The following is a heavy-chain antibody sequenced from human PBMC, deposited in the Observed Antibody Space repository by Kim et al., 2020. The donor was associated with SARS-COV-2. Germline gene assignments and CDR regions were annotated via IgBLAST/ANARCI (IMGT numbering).Heavy chain of an antibody. D-gene: IGHD3-10*02. CDR2: RKREGGTT. CDR3: TWSGY. V-gene: IGHV3-15*05. Sequence: RKREGGTTDYAAPVKSRVRISRDDSKNTLFLHMNSLEIDDTAVYYCTWSGYWGQGTLVTVSS. J-gene: IGHJ4*02.